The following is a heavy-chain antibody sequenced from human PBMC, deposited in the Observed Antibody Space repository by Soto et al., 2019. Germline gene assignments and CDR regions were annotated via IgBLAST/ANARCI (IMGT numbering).Heavy chain of an antibody. Sequence: GGSLRLSCAASGFTFSSYAMHWVRQAPGKGLEWVAVISYDGSNKYYADSVKGRFTISRDNSKNTLYLQMNSLRAEDTAVYYCARDTSLWLLEVYYYYSMDVWGQGTTVTVSS. CDR1: GFTFSSYA. J-gene: IGHJ6*02. CDR3: ARDTSLWLLEVYYYYSMDV. D-gene: IGHD5-18*01. CDR2: ISYDGSNK. V-gene: IGHV3-30-3*01.